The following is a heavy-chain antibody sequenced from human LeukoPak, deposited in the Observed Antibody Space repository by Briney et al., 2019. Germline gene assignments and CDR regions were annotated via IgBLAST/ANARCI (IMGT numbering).Heavy chain of an antibody. D-gene: IGHD3-10*01. CDR2: IYYSGST. J-gene: IGHJ4*02. Sequence: SETLSHTCTVSGGSISSSSYYWGWIRQPPGKGLEWIGSIYYSGSTYYNPSLKSRVTISVDTSKNQFSLKLSSVTAADTAVYYCALRLPWHSHLDNWGQGTLVTVSS. CDR1: GGSISSSSYY. V-gene: IGHV4-39*07. CDR3: ALRLPWHSHLDN.